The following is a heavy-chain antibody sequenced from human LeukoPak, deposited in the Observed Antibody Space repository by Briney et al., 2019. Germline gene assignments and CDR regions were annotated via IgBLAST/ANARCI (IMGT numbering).Heavy chain of an antibody. CDR2: IYYSGST. D-gene: IGHD3-22*01. CDR1: GGSISSSSYY. Sequence: SETLSLTCTVSGGSISSSSYYWGWIRQPPGKGLEWIGSIYYSGSTYYNPSLKSRVTISVDTSRNQFSLKLSSVTAADTAVYYCARRGPNYYDSSGPDYWGQGTLVTVSS. V-gene: IGHV4-39*01. J-gene: IGHJ4*02. CDR3: ARRGPNYYDSSGPDY.